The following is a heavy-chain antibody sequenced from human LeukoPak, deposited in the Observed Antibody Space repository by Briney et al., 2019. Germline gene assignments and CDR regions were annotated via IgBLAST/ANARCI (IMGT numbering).Heavy chain of an antibody. D-gene: IGHD6-13*01. CDR3: ARDTALITTPGGPDF. J-gene: IGHJ4*02. Sequence: ASVKVSCKASGYTLASYGISWVRHAPGQGLGWRGWISGYEDNTRYAQSLQGRVIMNTDKSTSTAYMELTSLTSDDTAMYYCARDTALITTPGGPDFWGQGTLVTVSS. CDR1: GYTLASYG. V-gene: IGHV1-18*01. CDR2: ISGYEDNT.